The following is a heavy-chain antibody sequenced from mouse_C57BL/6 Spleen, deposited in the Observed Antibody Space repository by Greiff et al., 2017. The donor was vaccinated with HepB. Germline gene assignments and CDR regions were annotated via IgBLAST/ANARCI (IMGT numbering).Heavy chain of an antibody. Sequence: QVQLQQSGAELVKPGASVKISCKASGYAFSSYWMNWVKQRPGKGLEWIGQIYPGDGDTNYNGKFKGKATLTADKSSSTAYMQLSSLTSEDSAVYFCARRDYDYDVGDYFDYWGQGTTLTVSS. CDR2: IYPGDGDT. CDR3: ARRDYDYDVGDYFDY. D-gene: IGHD2-4*01. V-gene: IGHV1-80*01. J-gene: IGHJ2*01. CDR1: GYAFSSYW.